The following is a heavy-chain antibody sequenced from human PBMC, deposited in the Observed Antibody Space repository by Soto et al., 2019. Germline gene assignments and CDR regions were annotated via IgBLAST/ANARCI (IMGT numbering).Heavy chain of an antibody. CDR3: ARSVTP. CDR1: GGSISSGGYY. J-gene: IGHJ5*02. D-gene: IGHD3-10*01. CDR2: IYYSGST. V-gene: IGHV4-31*03. Sequence: QVQLQESGPGLVKPSQTLSLTCTVSGGSISSGGYYWNWTRQHPGKGLEWIGYIYYSGSTYYSPSRKRRVTTSANTSKTQHSLKLSSVTAADTAVYYCARSVTPWGQGTLVTVSS.